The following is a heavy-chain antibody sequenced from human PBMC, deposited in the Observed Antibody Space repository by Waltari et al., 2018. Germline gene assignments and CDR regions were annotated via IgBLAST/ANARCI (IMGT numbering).Heavy chain of an antibody. J-gene: IGHJ4*02. D-gene: IGHD6-25*01. V-gene: IGHV3-33*01. CDR3: ARGAAPGYFDY. CDR1: GFTFSDYA. Sequence: QVQLVESGGGVVQPGGSLRLSCVASGFTFSDYAMHWVRQAPGKGLEWVAVLWYDGSNEKYGDSVRVRFTISRDNSKNTVYLQMSSLRADDTAIYYCARGAAPGYFDYWGQGTLVTVSS. CDR2: LWYDGSNE.